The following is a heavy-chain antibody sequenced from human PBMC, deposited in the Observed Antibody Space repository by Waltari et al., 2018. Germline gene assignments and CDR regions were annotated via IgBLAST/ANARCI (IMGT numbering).Heavy chain of an antibody. Sequence: QVQLVQSGAEVKKPGSSVKVSCKASGGTFSSYAISWVRHAPGQGLELMGRIIPIFGTAKYAQKFQGRVTITADKSTSTAYMELSSLRSEDTAVYYCARHGELRQYYFDYWGQGTLVTVSS. CDR2: IIPIFGTA. D-gene: IGHD1-26*01. V-gene: IGHV1-69*08. J-gene: IGHJ4*02. CDR1: GGTFSSYA. CDR3: ARHGELRQYYFDY.